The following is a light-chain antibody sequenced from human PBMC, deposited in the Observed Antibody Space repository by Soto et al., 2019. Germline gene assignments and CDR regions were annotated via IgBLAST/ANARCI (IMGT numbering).Light chain of an antibody. CDR2: DAS. CDR3: QQRSNWPQT. J-gene: IGKJ1*01. V-gene: IGKV3-11*01. Sequence: EIVLTQSPGTLSLSPGERATLSCRASQSVSSSYLAWYQQKPGQAPRLLIYDASNRATGIPARFSGSGSGTDFTLTISSLEPEDFAVYYCQQRSNWPQTFGHGTKVDIK. CDR1: QSVSSSY.